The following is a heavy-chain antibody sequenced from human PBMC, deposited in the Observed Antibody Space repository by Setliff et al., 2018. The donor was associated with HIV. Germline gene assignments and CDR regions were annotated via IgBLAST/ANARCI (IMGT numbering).Heavy chain of an antibody. V-gene: IGHV3-7*01. CDR3: ARDATRGGDMDV. Sequence: GGSLRLSCAASGFTLSTYWMTWVRQAPGKGLEWVANIKPDGSMKYYVDSVRGRFTISRDNAKNSLYLQMNSLRAEDTAVYYCARDATRGGDMDVWAKGTTVTVSS. D-gene: IGHD2-15*01. CDR2: IKPDGSMK. J-gene: IGHJ6*03. CDR1: GFTLSTYW.